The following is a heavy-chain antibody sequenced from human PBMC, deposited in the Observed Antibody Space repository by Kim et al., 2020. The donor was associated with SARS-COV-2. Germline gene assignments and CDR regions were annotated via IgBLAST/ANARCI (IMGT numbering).Heavy chain of an antibody. CDR3: ARDRPGQLQGFGELSSDAFDF. J-gene: IGHJ3*01. Sequence: GGSLRLSCAVSGFSFSSYGMTWVRQAPGKGLEWVANIKQDGSEKYYVGSVKGRFTISRDNAKNSLYLQMSSLRAEDTAVYYCARDRPGQLQGFGELSSDAFDFWGQGTMVTVSS. CDR1: GFSFSSYG. V-gene: IGHV3-7*01. D-gene: IGHD3-10*01. CDR2: IKQDGSEK.